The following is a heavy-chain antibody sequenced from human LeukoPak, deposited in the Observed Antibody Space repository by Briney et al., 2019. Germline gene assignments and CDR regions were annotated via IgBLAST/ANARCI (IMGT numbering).Heavy chain of an antibody. V-gene: IGHV7-4-1*02. Sequence: ASVKVSFKASGYTFTSYAMNWVRQAPGQGLEWMGWINTNTGNPTYAQGFTGRFVFSLDTSVSTAYLQISSLKAEDTAVYYCARDGDGLRFLEWLLYPPKPSDAFDIWGQGTMVTVSS. D-gene: IGHD3-3*01. CDR2: INTNTGNP. J-gene: IGHJ3*02. CDR3: ARDGDGLRFLEWLLYPPKPSDAFDI. CDR1: GYTFTSYA.